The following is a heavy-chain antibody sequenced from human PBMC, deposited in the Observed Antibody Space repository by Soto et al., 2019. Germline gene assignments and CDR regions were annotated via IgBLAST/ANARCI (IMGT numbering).Heavy chain of an antibody. CDR1: GDSISSNEW. CDR2: ISHSGST. J-gene: IGHJ4*02. D-gene: IGHD6-6*01. Sequence: SATLSLTCSVSGDSISSNEWWSWVRQPPGKGLEWVGEISHSGSTNYNSSLKSRVTISIDKSKNQFSLKLYSVTAADTAVYYCASRIGTRPFWGQGTLVTVSS. CDR3: ASRIGTRPF. V-gene: IGHV4-4*02.